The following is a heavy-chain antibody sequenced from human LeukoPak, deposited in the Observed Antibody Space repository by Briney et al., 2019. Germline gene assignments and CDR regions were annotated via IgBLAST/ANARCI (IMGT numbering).Heavy chain of an antibody. J-gene: IGHJ4*02. CDR2: ISYDGSNK. CDR1: GFTFSSHA. D-gene: IGHD1-14*01. V-gene: IGHV3-30*04. Sequence: GGSLRLSCAASGFTFSSHAMYWVRQAPGKGLEWVAVISYDGSNKYSADSVKGRFTISRDNSKNTLYLQMNSLRAEDTAVYYCARDYNMAAKYYFDYWGQGTLVTVSS. CDR3: ARDYNMAAKYYFDY.